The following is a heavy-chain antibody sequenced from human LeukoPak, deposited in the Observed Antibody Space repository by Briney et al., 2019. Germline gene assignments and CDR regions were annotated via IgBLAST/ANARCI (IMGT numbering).Heavy chain of an antibody. CDR2: IYTSGSI. CDR3: ARLVVVAATGLEGFDY. Sequence: SETLSLTCTVSGGSISSSSYYWGWIRQPAGKGLEWIGRIYTSGSINYNPSLKSRVTISVDTSKNQFSLKMSSVTAADTAVYYCARLVVVAATGLEGFDYWGQGTLVIVSS. CDR1: GGSISSSSYY. D-gene: IGHD2-15*01. V-gene: IGHV4-61*02. J-gene: IGHJ4*02.